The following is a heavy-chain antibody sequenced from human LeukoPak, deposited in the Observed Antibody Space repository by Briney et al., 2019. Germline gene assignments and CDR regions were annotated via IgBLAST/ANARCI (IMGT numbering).Heavy chain of an antibody. CDR1: GGTFSSYA. Sequence: ASVKVSCKASGGTFSSYAISWVRQAPGQGLEWMGGIIPIFGTANYAQKFQGRVTITTDESTSTAYMELSSLRSEDTAVYYCARGPGVVSYYYYMDVWGKGTTVTVSS. D-gene: IGHD2-15*01. J-gene: IGHJ6*03. CDR3: ARGPGVVSYYYYMDV. CDR2: IIPIFGTA. V-gene: IGHV1-69*05.